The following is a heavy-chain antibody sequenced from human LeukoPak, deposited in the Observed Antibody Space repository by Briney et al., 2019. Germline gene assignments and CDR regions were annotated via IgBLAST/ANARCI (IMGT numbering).Heavy chain of an antibody. CDR1: GYTFTSYG. J-gene: IGHJ3*02. CDR3: ARGVFPREAAISFGAFDI. CDR2: ISAYNGNT. V-gene: IGHV1-18*01. Sequence: ASVKVSCKASGYTFTSYGISWVRQAPGQGLEWMGWISAYNGNTNYAQKLQGRVTMTTDTSTSTAYMELRSLRSDDTAVYYCARGVFPREAAISFGAFDIWGQGTMVTVSS. D-gene: IGHD2-2*01.